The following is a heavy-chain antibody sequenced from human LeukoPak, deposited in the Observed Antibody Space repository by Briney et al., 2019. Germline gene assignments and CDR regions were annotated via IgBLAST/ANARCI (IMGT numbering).Heavy chain of an antibody. D-gene: IGHD3-9*01. J-gene: IGHJ5*02. CDR1: GYTFTGYY. CDR2: INPNSGGT. Sequence: ASVKVSCKASGYTFTGYYMHWVRQAPGQGLEWMGWINPNSGGTNYAQKFQGRVTMTRDTSISTAYMELSRLRSDDTAVYYCARGSRNFDWFSDRSRFDPWGQGTLVTVSS. CDR3: ARGSRNFDWFSDRSRFDP. V-gene: IGHV1-2*02.